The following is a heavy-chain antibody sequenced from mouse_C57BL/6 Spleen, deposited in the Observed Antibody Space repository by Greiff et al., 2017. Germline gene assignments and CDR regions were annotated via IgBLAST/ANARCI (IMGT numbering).Heavy chain of an antibody. CDR2: ISNGGGST. Sequence: DVKLVESGGGLVQPGGSLKLSCAASGFTFSDYYMYWVRQTPEKRLEWVAYISNGGGSTYYPDTVKGRFTISRDNAKNTLYLQMSRLKSEDTAMYYCARQGYYSNYEGVYFDYWGQGTTLTVSS. CDR3: ARQGYYSNYEGVYFDY. J-gene: IGHJ2*01. CDR1: GFTFSDYY. D-gene: IGHD2-5*01. V-gene: IGHV5-12*01.